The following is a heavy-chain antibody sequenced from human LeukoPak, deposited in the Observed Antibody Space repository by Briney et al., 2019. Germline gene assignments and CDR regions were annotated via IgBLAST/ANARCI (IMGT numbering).Heavy chain of an antibody. Sequence: RGSLRLSCAASGFTFSSHWMSWVRQAPEKGLEWVANIRQDGGEKYYVDSVKGRFTISRDNAQNSLYLQLSSLRAEDTAVYYCVRPFGSGSYYIHWGQGTLVTVSS. CDR3: VRPFGSGSYYIH. CDR2: IRQDGGEK. J-gene: IGHJ4*02. V-gene: IGHV3-7*03. CDR1: GFTFSSHW. D-gene: IGHD3-10*01.